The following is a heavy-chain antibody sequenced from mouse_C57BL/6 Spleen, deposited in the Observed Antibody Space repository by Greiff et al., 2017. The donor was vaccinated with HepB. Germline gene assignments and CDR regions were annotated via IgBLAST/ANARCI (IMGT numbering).Heavy chain of an antibody. D-gene: IGHD2-5*01. CDR2: ISDGGSYT. CDR3: ARGYYSKEGYFDY. Sequence: EVKLVESGGGLVKPGGSLKLSCAASGFTFSSYAMSWVRQTPEKRLEWVATISDGGSYTYYPDNVKGRFTISRDNAKNNLYLQMSHLKSEDTAMYYCARGYYSKEGYFDYWGQGTTLTVSS. V-gene: IGHV5-4*03. CDR1: GFTFSSYA. J-gene: IGHJ2*01.